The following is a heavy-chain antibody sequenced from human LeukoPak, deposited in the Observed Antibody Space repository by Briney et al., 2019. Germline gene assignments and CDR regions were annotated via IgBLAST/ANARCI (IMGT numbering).Heavy chain of an antibody. J-gene: IGHJ4*02. CDR1: GFTFSRYA. D-gene: IGHD1/OR15-1a*01. V-gene: IGHV3-30*18. CDR3: AKDQQIVSAKYYFDS. CDR2: IANDGRDK. Sequence: PGGSLRLSCAASGFTFSRYAMHWVRPAPGKGLEWVAVIANDGRDKHSTDSVKGRFTITRDNAKNTVYLQMNSLRVEDTAVYYCAKDQQIVSAKYYFDSWGQGILVTVSS.